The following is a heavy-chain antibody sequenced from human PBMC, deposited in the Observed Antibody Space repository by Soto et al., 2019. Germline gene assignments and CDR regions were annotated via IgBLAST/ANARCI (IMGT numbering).Heavy chain of an antibody. V-gene: IGHV1-69*06. D-gene: IGHD6-19*01. CDR2: IIPIFGTA. CDR3: ATDPGGYSSGWSYFDY. CDR1: GGTFSSYA. J-gene: IGHJ4*02. Sequence: SVKVSCKASGGTFSSYAISWVRQAPGQGLEWMGGIIPIFGTANYAQKFQGRVTITADKSTSTAYMELSSLRSEDTAVYYCATDPGGYSSGWSYFDYWGQGTLVAVSS.